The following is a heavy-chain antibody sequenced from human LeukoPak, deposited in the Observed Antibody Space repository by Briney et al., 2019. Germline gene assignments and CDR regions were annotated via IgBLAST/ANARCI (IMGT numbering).Heavy chain of an antibody. J-gene: IGHJ4*02. D-gene: IGHD5-24*01. V-gene: IGHV4-39*01. Sequence: KASEALSLTWTVSGGSIRTGTFYWAWIRQPPGKGLEWIGSIYYSGSTYYNLSLKSRVTISVDTSKNQLSLKVTSVTAADTAVYYCARLRRDAYNLVADDYWGQGTLVTVSS. CDR3: ARLRRDAYNLVADDY. CDR1: GGSIRTGTFY. CDR2: IYYSGST.